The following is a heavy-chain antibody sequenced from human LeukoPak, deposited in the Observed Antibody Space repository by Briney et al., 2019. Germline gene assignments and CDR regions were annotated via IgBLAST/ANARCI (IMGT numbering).Heavy chain of an antibody. D-gene: IGHD3-22*01. Sequence: GGSLRLSCAASGFTFSSYSMNWVRQAPGKGLEWVSYISSSSSTIYYADSVKGRFTISRDNAKNSLYLQMSSLRAEDTALYYCAKSLVSSGYRLDYWGQGTLVTVSS. CDR1: GFTFSSYS. J-gene: IGHJ4*02. V-gene: IGHV3-48*01. CDR3: AKSLVSSGYRLDY. CDR2: ISSSSSTI.